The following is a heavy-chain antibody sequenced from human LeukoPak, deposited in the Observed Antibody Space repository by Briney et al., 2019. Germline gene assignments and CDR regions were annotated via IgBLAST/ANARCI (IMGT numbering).Heavy chain of an antibody. D-gene: IGHD6-19*01. J-gene: IGHJ5*02. CDR2: IYYSGST. V-gene: IGHV4-61*01. CDR3: ARASGWYDYWFDP. Sequence: SETLSLTCTVSGGSVSSGSYYWSWIRQPPGKGLEWIGYIYYSGSTNYNPSLKSRVTTSVDPSKNQFSLKVSSVTAADTAVYYCARASGWYDYWFDPWGQGTLVTVSP. CDR1: GGSVSSGSYY.